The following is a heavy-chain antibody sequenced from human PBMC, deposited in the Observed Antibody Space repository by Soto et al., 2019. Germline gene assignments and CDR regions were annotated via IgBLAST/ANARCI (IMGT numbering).Heavy chain of an antibody. CDR2: INHSGST. J-gene: IGHJ4*02. CDR3: ARATVSSGYVGLGGY. V-gene: IGHV4-34*01. D-gene: IGHD3-22*01. Sequence: QVQLQQWGAGLLKPSETLSLTCAVYGGSFSGYYWSWIRQPPGKGLEWIGEINHSGSTNYNPSLKSRVTISVDTSKNQFSLKLSSVTAADTAVYYCARATVSSGYVGLGGYWGQGTLVTVSS. CDR1: GGSFSGYY.